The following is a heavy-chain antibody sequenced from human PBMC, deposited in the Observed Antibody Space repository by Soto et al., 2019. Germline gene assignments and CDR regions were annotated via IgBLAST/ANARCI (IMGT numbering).Heavy chain of an antibody. CDR1: GYTFTSLD. CDR2: MNPNSGST. J-gene: IGHJ4*02. CDR3: ARGRGYSDGIDY. D-gene: IGHD2-15*01. Sequence: ASVKVSCKASGYTFTSLDINWVRQATGQGLEWMGWMNPNSGSTGSAQKFQGRVAMTRDTSINTAYMELSSLRSDDTAVYYCARGRGYSDGIDYWGQGTLVTVSS. V-gene: IGHV1-8*01.